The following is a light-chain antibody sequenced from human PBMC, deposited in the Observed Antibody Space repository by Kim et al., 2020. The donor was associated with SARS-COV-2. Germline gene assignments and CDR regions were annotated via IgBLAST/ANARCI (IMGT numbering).Light chain of an antibody. CDR1: QSVSSSY. J-gene: IGKJ1*01. CDR2: GAS. V-gene: IGKV3-20*01. CDR3: QQYGSSLQGT. Sequence: EIVLTQSPGTLSLSPGERATLSCRASQSVSSSYLAWYQQKPGQAPRLLIYGASSRATGIPDRFSGSGSGTDFTLTISRLEPEDFAVYYCQQYGSSLQGTFGQGTKVDIK.